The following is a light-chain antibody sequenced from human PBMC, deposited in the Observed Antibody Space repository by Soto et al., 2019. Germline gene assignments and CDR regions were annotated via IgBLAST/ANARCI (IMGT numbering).Light chain of an antibody. Sequence: IQMTQSPSSLSASVGDTVTITCRPSQDIGRSLAWYQQKPGTVPKVLIHAASTLQSGVSSRFSGSGSGTYFTLTISSLQPEDVATYYCQKYDSVPTFGPGTKVEI. CDR1: QDIGRS. J-gene: IGKJ1*01. CDR3: QKYDSVPT. CDR2: AAS. V-gene: IGKV1-27*01.